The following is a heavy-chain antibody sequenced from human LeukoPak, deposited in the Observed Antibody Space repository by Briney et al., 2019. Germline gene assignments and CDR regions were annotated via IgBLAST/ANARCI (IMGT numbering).Heavy chain of an antibody. V-gene: IGHV3-30*18. D-gene: IGHD1-26*01. Sequence: GGSLTLSCAASGFTFSSYGIHWLRQAPGKGREGVAVISNDGSNKYYADSVKGLFTISRDNYKNTLYLQMNSLRAEDTAVYYCAKETGRWELEWGQGTLVTVSS. J-gene: IGHJ4*02. CDR3: AKETGRWELE. CDR1: GFTFSSYG. CDR2: ISNDGSNK.